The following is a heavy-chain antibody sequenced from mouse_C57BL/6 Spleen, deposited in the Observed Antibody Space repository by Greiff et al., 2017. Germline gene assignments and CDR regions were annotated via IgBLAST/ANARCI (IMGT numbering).Heavy chain of an antibody. CDR3: ARQTTVVEGAWFAY. CDR1: GYAFSSYW. CDR2: IYPGDGDT. D-gene: IGHD1-1*01. V-gene: IGHV1-80*01. J-gene: IGHJ3*01. Sequence: QVQLQQSGAELEKPGASVKISCKASGYAFSSYWMNWVKQRPGKGLEWIGQIYPGDGDTNYNGKFKGKATLTADKSSSTAYMQLSSLTSEDSAVYFCARQTTVVEGAWFAYWGQGTLVTVSA.